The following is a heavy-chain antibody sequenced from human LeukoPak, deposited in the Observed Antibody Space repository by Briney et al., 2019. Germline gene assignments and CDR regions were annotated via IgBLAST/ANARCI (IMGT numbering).Heavy chain of an antibody. CDR1: GYTFTGYY. CDR3: ARDSSMAAGTDFDY. J-gene: IGHJ4*02. CDR2: INPNSGGA. D-gene: IGHD6-13*01. V-gene: IGHV1-2*02. Sequence: GASVKVSCKASGYTFTGYYMHWVRQAPGQGLEWRGWINPNSGGANYAQKFQGRVTVTRDTSISTAYMELSRLRSDDTAVYYCARDSSMAAGTDFDYWGQGTLVTVSS.